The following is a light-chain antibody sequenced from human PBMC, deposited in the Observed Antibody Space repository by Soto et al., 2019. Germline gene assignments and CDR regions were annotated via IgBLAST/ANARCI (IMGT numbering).Light chain of an antibody. CDR1: QNIDNY. CDR3: QHYDHVQVT. V-gene: IGKV1-33*01. J-gene: IGKJ5*01. CDR2: DAS. Sequence: DVQMTQSPSSLSASVVDRFTITFQASQNIDNYLNWYQQKPGKAPNLLIYDASSLKTGVPSRFSGSGSGTDFTFTINSLQPEDFATYYCQHYDHVQVTFGQGTRLEIK.